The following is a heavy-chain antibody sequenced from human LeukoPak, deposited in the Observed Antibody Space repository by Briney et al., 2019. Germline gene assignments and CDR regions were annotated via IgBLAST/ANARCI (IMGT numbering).Heavy chain of an antibody. V-gene: IGHV3-66*02. J-gene: IGHJ4*02. Sequence: AGGSLRLSCAVSGFTVSSNHMNWVRQAPGKGLDWVSVLFTGGDTSYADSVKGRFTISRDSSKNSLFLQMNSLTPEDTAVYYCLRQGLGGAGRWGQGTLVTVSS. D-gene: IGHD6-19*01. CDR1: GFTVSSNH. CDR3: LRQGLGGAGR. CDR2: LFTGGDT.